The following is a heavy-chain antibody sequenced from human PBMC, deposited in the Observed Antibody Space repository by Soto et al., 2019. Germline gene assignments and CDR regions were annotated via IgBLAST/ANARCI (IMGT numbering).Heavy chain of an antibody. D-gene: IGHD6-6*01. CDR2: ISGSGGNT. V-gene: IGHV3-23*01. J-gene: IGHJ4*02. CDR1: GFTFSSYA. CDR3: AKSLVARPYDY. Sequence: GGSLRLSSAASGFTFSSYAMSWVRQAPGKGLEWVSAISGSGGNTYYADSVKGRFTISRDNSKNTLYLQMNSLRAEDTAVYYCAKSLVARPYDYWGQGTLVTVSS.